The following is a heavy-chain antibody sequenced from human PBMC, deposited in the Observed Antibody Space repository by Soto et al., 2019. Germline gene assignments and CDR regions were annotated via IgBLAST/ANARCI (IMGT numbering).Heavy chain of an antibody. J-gene: IGHJ4*02. Sequence: RLSCAASGFTFSSYGMHWVRQAPGKGLEWVAVISYDGSNKYYADSVKGRFTISRDNSKNTLYLQMNSLRAEDTAVYYCAKVVTTRSGYFDYWGQGTLVTVSS. CDR2: ISYDGSNK. D-gene: IGHD3-22*01. CDR1: GFTFSSYG. V-gene: IGHV3-30*18. CDR3: AKVVTTRSGYFDY.